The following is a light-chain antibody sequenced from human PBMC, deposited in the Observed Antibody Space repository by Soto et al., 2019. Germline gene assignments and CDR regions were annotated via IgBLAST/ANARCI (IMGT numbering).Light chain of an antibody. V-gene: IGKV1-5*03. CDR2: KAS. CDR3: QHYNSYSEA. J-gene: IGKJ1*01. Sequence: DIQMTQSPSTLSACVGDRVSINCRASQSISAWLAWYQQKPGKAPKLLIYKASTLKSGVPSRFSGSGSGTEFTLTIISLQPGDFATYYCQHYNSYSEAFGQGTKVDIK. CDR1: QSISAW.